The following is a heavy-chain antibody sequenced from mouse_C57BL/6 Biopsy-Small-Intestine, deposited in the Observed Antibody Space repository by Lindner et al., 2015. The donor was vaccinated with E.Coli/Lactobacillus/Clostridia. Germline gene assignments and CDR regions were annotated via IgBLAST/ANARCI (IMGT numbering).Heavy chain of an antibody. CDR3: AREVLPMDY. V-gene: IGHV2-3*01. D-gene: IGHD1-1*01. J-gene: IGHJ4*01. CDR2: IWGDGGT. Sequence: VQLQESGPGLVAPSQSLSITCTVSGFSLTSYGVSWVRQPPGEGLEWLGVIWGDGGTHHHSALISRLSISKDNSKSQVFLKLNSLQTDDAATYYCAREVLPMDYWGQGTSVTVSS. CDR1: GFSLTSYG.